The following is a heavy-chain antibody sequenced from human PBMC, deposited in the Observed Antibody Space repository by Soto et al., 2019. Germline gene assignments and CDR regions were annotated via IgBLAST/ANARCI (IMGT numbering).Heavy chain of an antibody. CDR3: AGGRSGWYAEFDF. V-gene: IGHV3-13*01. CDR1: GFTFSSYD. Sequence: EVQLVEFGGGLVQPGGSLRLSCAASGFTFSSYDMHWVRQTAGKGLEWVAAIGTTGDAYYPGSATGRFTISRENATNSLYLQMNNLRGGDTAVYFCAGGRSGWYAEFDFWGQGTQVTVSS. D-gene: IGHD6-19*01. J-gene: IGHJ4*02. CDR2: IGTTGDA.